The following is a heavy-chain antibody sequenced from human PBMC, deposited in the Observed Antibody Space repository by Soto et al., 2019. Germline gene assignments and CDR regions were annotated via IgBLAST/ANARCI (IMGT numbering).Heavy chain of an antibody. V-gene: IGHV4-38-2*01. Sequence: SETLSLTCAVSGYSISSGYYWGWIRQPPGKGLEWLGTTYYGASSYYNPSLRSRITILLDASTNQLSLKLSSVTAADTAVYFCVRVAGSASWYETDSWGQGILVTVS. D-gene: IGHD6-13*01. J-gene: IGHJ4*02. CDR1: GYSISSGYY. CDR3: VRVAGSASWYETDS. CDR2: TYYGASS.